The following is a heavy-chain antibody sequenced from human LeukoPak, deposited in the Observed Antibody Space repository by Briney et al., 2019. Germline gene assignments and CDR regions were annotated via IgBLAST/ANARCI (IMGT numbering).Heavy chain of an antibody. Sequence: GASVKVSCKASGYTFTSYYMHWVRQAPGQGLEWMGRINPNSGGTNYAQKFQGRVTMTRDTSISTAYMELSRLRSDDTAVYYCARAESGWYNWFDPWGQGTLVTVSS. D-gene: IGHD6-19*01. CDR3: ARAESGWYNWFDP. CDR2: INPNSGGT. J-gene: IGHJ5*02. CDR1: GYTFTSYY. V-gene: IGHV1-2*06.